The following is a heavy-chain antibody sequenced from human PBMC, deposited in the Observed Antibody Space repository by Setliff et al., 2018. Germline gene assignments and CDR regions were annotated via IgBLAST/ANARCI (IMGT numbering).Heavy chain of an antibody. D-gene: IGHD3-10*01. CDR3: GRRFSSGNYNNLGY. V-gene: IGHV1-8*01. J-gene: IGHJ4*02. CDR1: GYTFTSYD. Sequence: ASVKVSCKASGYTFTSYDINWVRQAPGQGLEWMGWMNPNSGNTGFAQNFQGRVTMTRNTSISTAYMELSALRSDDTAVYYCGRRFSSGNYNNLGYWGQGALVTVSS. CDR2: MNPNSGNT.